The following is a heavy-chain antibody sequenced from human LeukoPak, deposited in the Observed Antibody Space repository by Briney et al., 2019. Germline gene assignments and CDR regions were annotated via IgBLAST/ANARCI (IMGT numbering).Heavy chain of an antibody. D-gene: IGHD3-10*01. CDR3: ARQALNYYGSGYPFDY. CDR2: IYPGDSDT. CDR1: GYSFTSYW. V-gene: IGHV5-51*01. Sequence: GESLKISCKGSGYSFTSYWIGWVRQMPGKGLEWMGIIYPGDSDTRYSPSFQGQVTISADKSISTAYLQWSSLKASDTAMYYCARQALNYYGSGYPFDYWGQGTLVTVSS. J-gene: IGHJ4*02.